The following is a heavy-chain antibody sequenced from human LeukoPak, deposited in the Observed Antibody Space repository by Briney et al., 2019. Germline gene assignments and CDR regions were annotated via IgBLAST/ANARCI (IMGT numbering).Heavy chain of an antibody. V-gene: IGHV5-10-1*01. CDR3: ARHDGSGSYDWFES. J-gene: IGHJ5*01. Sequence: AGESLRISCQGSGFSFTSYLISWVRQMPGKGLEWMGRIDPTDSNTNYSPSFQGHVSFSADKSISTAYLQWGSLKASDTAIYYCARHDGSGSYDWFESWGQGTLVTVSS. CDR1: GFSFTSYL. D-gene: IGHD3-10*01. CDR2: IDPTDSNT.